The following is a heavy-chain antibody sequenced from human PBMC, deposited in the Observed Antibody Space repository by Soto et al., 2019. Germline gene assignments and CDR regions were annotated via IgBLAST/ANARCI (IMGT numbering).Heavy chain of an antibody. CDR3: AKDFPGDYGLNFVDY. Sequence: PGGSLRLSCSASGFTFSSYGMHWVGQAPDKGLEWVAVISYDGSNKYYADSVKGRFTISRDNSKNTLYLQMNSLRAEETAVYYFAKDFPGDYGLNFVDYWGQGTLVTVSS. V-gene: IGHV3-30*18. D-gene: IGHD4-17*01. J-gene: IGHJ4*02. CDR1: GFTFSSYG. CDR2: ISYDGSNK.